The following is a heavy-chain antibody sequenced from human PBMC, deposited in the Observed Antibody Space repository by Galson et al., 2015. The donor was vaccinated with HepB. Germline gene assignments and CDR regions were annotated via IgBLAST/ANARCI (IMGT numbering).Heavy chain of an antibody. CDR3: ARSVRGVVFDY. CDR2: IYYSGST. V-gene: IGHV4-59*08. J-gene: IGHJ4*02. CDR1: GGSISSYY. Sequence: ETLSLTCTVSGGSISSYYWSWIRQPPGKGLEWIGYIYYSGSTNYNPSLKSRVTISVDTSKNQFSLKLSSVTAADTAVYYCARSVRGVVFDYWGQGTLVTVSS. D-gene: IGHD3-10*01.